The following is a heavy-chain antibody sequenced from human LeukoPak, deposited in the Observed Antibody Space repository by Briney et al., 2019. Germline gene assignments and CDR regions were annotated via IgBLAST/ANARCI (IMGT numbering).Heavy chain of an antibody. CDR3: ARGLPRYCSGGSCYSSPFGY. Sequence: ASVKVSCKASGYTFTGYYMHWVRQAPGQGLEWMGWINPNSGGTNYAQKFQGRVTMTRDTSISTAYMELSRLRSDDTAVYYCARGLPRYCSGGSCYSSPFGYWGQGTLVTVSS. D-gene: IGHD2-15*01. CDR2: INPNSGGT. J-gene: IGHJ4*02. V-gene: IGHV1-2*02. CDR1: GYTFTGYY.